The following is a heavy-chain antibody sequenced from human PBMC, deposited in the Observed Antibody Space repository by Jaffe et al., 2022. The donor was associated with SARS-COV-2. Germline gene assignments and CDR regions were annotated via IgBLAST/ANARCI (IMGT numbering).Heavy chain of an antibody. CDR3: ARGYYGYNDY. Sequence: EVQLVESGGGLVQPGGSLRLSCAASGLTFSSYWMHWVRQTPGKGLVWVSRINGDGSSTSYADSVKGRFTISRDNAKNTLYLQMNSLRAEDTAVYYCARGYYGYNDYWGQGTLVTVSS. CDR1: GLTFSSYW. V-gene: IGHV3-74*01. CDR2: INGDGSST. D-gene: IGHD3-16*01. J-gene: IGHJ4*02.